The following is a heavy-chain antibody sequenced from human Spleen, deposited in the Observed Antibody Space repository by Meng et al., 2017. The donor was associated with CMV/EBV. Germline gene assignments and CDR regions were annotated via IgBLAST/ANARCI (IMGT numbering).Heavy chain of an antibody. CDR2: ITSSSSYI. CDR3: ARGRQGGDYYSYYFDY. J-gene: IGHJ4*02. D-gene: IGHD2-21*01. CDR1: GFIFRSYS. V-gene: IGHV3-21*01. Sequence: SGFIFRSYSMNWVRQAPGKGLEWVSSITSSSSYIYYADSVKGRFTVSRDNAKNSLYLQMNSLRAEDTAVYYCARGRQGGDYYSYYFDYWGQGTLVTVSS.